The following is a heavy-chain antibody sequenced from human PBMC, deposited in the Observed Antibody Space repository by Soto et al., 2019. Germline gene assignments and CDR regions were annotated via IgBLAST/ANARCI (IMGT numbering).Heavy chain of an antibody. Sequence: LRLSCEASVSTFSNYWVHWFRQGPGEGLVWLSHINSDGSSTNYADSVRGRFIISRDNAENTLYLQMNSLRAEDTAVYYCARDLSGHFDYWGQGTLVTVSS. CDR1: VSTFSNYW. CDR3: ARDLSGHFDY. V-gene: IGHV3-74*01. CDR2: INSDGSST. J-gene: IGHJ4*02.